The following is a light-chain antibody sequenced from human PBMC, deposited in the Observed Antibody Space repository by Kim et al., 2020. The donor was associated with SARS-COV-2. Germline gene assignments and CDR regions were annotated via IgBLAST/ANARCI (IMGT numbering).Light chain of an antibody. Sequence: ESEGKTVTISCTRSSGRIASNFVQWYQQRPGSAPTSVIYEDNQRPSWVPDRFSGSIDDSSNSASLTISGLKTEDEADYYCQSGRLFGGGTQLTVL. V-gene: IGLV6-57*03. CDR3: QSGRL. CDR2: EDN. CDR1: SGRIASNF. J-gene: IGLJ2*01.